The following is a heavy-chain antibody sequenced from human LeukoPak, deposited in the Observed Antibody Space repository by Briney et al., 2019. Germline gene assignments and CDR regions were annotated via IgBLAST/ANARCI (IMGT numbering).Heavy chain of an antibody. CDR3: ARTYSTSTAYDAFDI. D-gene: IGHD6-6*01. J-gene: IGHJ3*02. CDR2: IYHSGNT. V-gene: IGHV4-38-2*02. Sequence: SETLSLTCSVSGYSISSGYYWGWIRQPPGKGLEWIGSIYHSGNTYYNPSLKSRVTISVDTSKNQFSLNLSSVTAADTAVYYCARTYSTSTAYDAFDIWGQGTMVTVSS. CDR1: GYSISSGYY.